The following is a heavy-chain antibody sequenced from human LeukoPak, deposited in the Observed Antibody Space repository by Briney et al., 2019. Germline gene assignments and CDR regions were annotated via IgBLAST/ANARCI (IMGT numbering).Heavy chain of an antibody. Sequence: SETLSLTYTVSGGSITSSSYYWGWIRQPPGKGLEWIGSIFYSGTTYYNPSLKSRVTISVDTSKNQFSLKLTSVTAADTAVYYCARDRGYSRSSAYYYGMDVWGQGTTVTVSS. CDR1: GGSITSSSYY. D-gene: IGHD6-6*01. V-gene: IGHV4-39*07. CDR3: ARDRGYSRSSAYYYGMDV. J-gene: IGHJ6*02. CDR2: IFYSGTT.